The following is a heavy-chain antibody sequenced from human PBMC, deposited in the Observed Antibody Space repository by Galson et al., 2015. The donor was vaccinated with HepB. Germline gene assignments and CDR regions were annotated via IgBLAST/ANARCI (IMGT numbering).Heavy chain of an antibody. CDR1: GFTFSSYG. CDR2: ISYDGSNK. CDR3: AKVYQYTQFGELHLHADY. D-gene: IGHD3-10*01. V-gene: IGHV3-30*18. Sequence: SLRLSCAASGFTFSSYGMHWVRQAPGKGLEWVAVISYDGSNKYYADSVKGRFTISRDNSKNTLYLQMNSLRAEDTAVYYCAKVYQYTQFGELHLHADYWGQGTLVTVSS. J-gene: IGHJ4*02.